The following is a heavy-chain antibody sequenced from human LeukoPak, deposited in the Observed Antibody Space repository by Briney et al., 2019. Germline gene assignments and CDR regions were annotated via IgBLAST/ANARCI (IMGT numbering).Heavy chain of an antibody. CDR1: GGSISSYY. Sequence: SETLSLTCTVSGGSISSYYWSWIRQPPGKGLEWIGYIYYSGSTYYNPSLKSRVTISVDTSKNQFSLKLSSVTAADTAVYYCARSIAAAVTGARDYYYYGMDVWGQGTTVTVSS. D-gene: IGHD6-13*01. CDR3: ARSIAAAVTGARDYYYYGMDV. V-gene: IGHV4-59*08. J-gene: IGHJ6*02. CDR2: IYYSGST.